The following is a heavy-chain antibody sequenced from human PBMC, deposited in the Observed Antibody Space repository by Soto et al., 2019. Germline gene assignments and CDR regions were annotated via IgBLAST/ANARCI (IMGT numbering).Heavy chain of an antibody. CDR2: ISYDGGNK. V-gene: IGHV3-30-3*01. D-gene: IGHD2-15*01. CDR3: ARVSPYCSGGSCYSGYLDP. Sequence: GGYLRLSCAASGFTFSSCAMHWVHQAPGKGLEWVAVISYDGGNKYYADSVKGRFTISRDNSKNTLYLQMNSLRAEDTAVFYCARVSPYCSGGSCYSGYLDPWGQGTLVTVSS. J-gene: IGHJ5*02. CDR1: GFTFSSCA.